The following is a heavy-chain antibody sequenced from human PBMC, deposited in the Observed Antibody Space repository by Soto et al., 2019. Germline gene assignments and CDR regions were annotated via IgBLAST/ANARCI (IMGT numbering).Heavy chain of an antibody. V-gene: IGHV4-31*03. Sequence: VQLQESGPGLVKPSQTLSLTCTVSGGSIRTGGYYWSWIRQPPGKGLEWIGYVYYTGSTYYNPSLESRVTISVDMSKSQFSLKLSSVTAADTAVYYCAKDPSPQPTTVVTPGWFDPWGQGILVTVSS. J-gene: IGHJ5*02. CDR1: GGSIRTGGYY. CDR3: AKDPSPQPTTVVTPGWFDP. D-gene: IGHD4-17*01. CDR2: VYYTGST.